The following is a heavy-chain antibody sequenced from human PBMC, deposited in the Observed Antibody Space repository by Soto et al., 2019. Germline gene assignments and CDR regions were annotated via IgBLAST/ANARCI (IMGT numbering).Heavy chain of an antibody. Sequence: SETLSLTCAVYGGSFSGYYWSWIRQPPGKGLEWIGEINHSGSTNYNLSLKSRVTISVDTSKNQFSLKLSSVTAADTAVYYCAREGVGYSPDYWGQGTLVTVSS. D-gene: IGHD6-25*01. CDR3: AREGVGYSPDY. CDR2: INHSGST. CDR1: GGSFSGYY. J-gene: IGHJ4*02. V-gene: IGHV4-34*01.